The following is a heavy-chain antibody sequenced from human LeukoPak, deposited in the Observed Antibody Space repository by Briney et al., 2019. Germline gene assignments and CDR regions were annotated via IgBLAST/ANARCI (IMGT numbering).Heavy chain of an antibody. V-gene: IGHV5-51*01. J-gene: IGHJ4*02. CDR2: IYPDDSDT. D-gene: IGHD3-10*01. CDR3: AKLGPRASVWLGEQGK. CDR1: GYXFANYW. Sequence: GESLKISCDGSGYXFANYWICWVRQMPGKGFEWMGIIYPDDSDTTYIPSFRGQVTISADKSISTAYLQWSSLKASDSAMYYCAKLGPRASVWLGEQGKWGQGTLLTVSS.